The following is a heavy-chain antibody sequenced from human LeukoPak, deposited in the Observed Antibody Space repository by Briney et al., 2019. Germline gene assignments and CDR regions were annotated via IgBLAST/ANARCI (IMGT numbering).Heavy chain of an antibody. Sequence: GGSLRLSCAASGFTFSSYEMNWVRQAPGKGLEWVSYISSSGSTIYYADSVKGRFAISRDNAKNSLYLQMNRLRAEDTAVYYCAELGITMIGGVWGKGTTVTISS. V-gene: IGHV3-48*03. CDR2: ISSSGSTI. CDR1: GFTFSSYE. D-gene: IGHD3-10*02. CDR3: AELGITMIGGV. J-gene: IGHJ6*04.